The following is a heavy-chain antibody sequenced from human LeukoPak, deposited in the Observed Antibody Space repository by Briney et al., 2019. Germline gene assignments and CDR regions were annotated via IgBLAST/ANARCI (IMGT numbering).Heavy chain of an antibody. CDR2: IKQDGSEK. J-gene: IGHJ4*02. CDR1: GFTFSSYA. V-gene: IGHV3-7*01. D-gene: IGHD3-22*01. CDR3: ARPLGGSGYYYDY. Sequence: GGSLRLSCAASGFTFSSYAMSWVRQAPGKGLEWVANIKQDGSEKYYVDSVKGRFTISRDNAKNSLYLQMNSLRAEDTAVYYCARPLGGSGYYYDYWGQGTLVTVSS.